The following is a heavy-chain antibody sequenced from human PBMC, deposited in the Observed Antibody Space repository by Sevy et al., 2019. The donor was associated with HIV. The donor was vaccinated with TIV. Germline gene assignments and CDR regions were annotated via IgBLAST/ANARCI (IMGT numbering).Heavy chain of an antibody. CDR3: AKDSYYDSSGYFDA. Sequence: GGSLRLSCAASGFTFEDYALHWVRQVPGKGLEWVSGISWNSGRIGDADSVKGRFTISRDNAKNSLYLQMNSLRAEDTAFYYCAKDSYYDSSGYFDAWGQGTLVTVSS. CDR1: GFTFEDYA. V-gene: IGHV3-9*01. CDR2: ISWNSGRI. D-gene: IGHD3-22*01. J-gene: IGHJ4*02.